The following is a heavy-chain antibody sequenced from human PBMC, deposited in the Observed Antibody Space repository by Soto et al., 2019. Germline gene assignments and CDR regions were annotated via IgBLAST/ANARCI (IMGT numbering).Heavy chain of an antibody. D-gene: IGHD5-12*01. V-gene: IGHV1-46*01. CDR3: ARDTGYAHDDFEM. Sequence: ASVKVSCKASGYTFITSYYTHWVRQAPGQGLEWMGIINPTGTMTKYSERFQGRLTMTRDTSTSTDYMELSTLTSEDTAVYFCARDTGYAHDDFEMWGQGTMVAVAS. J-gene: IGHJ3*02. CDR1: GYTFITSYY. CDR2: INPTGTMT.